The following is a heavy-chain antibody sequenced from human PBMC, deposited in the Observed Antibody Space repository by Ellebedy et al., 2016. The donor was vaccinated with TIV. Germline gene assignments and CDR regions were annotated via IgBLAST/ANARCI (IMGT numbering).Heavy chain of an antibody. CDR1: GFTFSRYA. Sequence: PGGSLRLSCAASGFTFSRYAMSWVRQAPGKGLEWVSGIFGSGGGISYADSVKGRFTISRDNSKSMVHLQMNSLRPEDTAVYYCAKDAREKARISWEHDNWGQGTLVTVSS. CDR3: AKDAREKARISWEHDN. D-gene: IGHD5-24*01. J-gene: IGHJ4*02. CDR2: IFGSGGGI. V-gene: IGHV3-23*01.